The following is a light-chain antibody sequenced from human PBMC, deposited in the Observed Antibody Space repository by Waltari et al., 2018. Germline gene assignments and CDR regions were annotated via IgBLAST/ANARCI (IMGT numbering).Light chain of an antibody. V-gene: IGLV1-51*02. Sequence: QSVLTQPPSVSAAPGQRVTISCSGGSSNIGNNYVSWYRQFPGTAPKLLIYENSRRPAGFPGRFSGSKSGTSATLDITGLQAGDEADYYCGTWDSSLSGAVFGGGTHLTVL. CDR3: GTWDSSLSGAV. J-gene: IGLJ7*01. CDR2: ENS. CDR1: SSNIGNNY.